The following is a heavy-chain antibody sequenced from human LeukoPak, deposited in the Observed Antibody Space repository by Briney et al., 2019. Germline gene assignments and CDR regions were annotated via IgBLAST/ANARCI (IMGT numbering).Heavy chain of an antibody. CDR2: IYYNGRT. V-gene: IGHV4-59*01. D-gene: IGHD2/OR15-2a*01. CDR1: GGSISGYY. Sequence: SETLSLTCAVSGGSISGYYWSWIRQSPGRGLEYIGHIYYNGRTDYNPSLKSRVTISVDTSRNQFSLRLNSVTAADTAVYFCARWYCNRGTCYYLDYWGQGTLVTISS. CDR3: ARWYCNRGTCYYLDY. J-gene: IGHJ4*02.